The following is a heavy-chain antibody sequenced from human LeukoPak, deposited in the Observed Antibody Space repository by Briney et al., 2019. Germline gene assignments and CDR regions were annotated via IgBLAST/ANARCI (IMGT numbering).Heavy chain of an antibody. CDR3: AKHSRGSFRGASAFDY. J-gene: IGHJ4*02. CDR1: GFSFSSYS. V-gene: IGHV3-21*04. D-gene: IGHD1-26*01. Sequence: GGSLRLSCAASGFSFSSYSMKWVRQAPGKGLEWVSSISSSSNYIYYADSVKGRFTISRDNAKNSLYLQMNSLRAEDTAAYYCAKHSRGSFRGASAFDYWGQGTVVTVSS. CDR2: ISSSSNYI.